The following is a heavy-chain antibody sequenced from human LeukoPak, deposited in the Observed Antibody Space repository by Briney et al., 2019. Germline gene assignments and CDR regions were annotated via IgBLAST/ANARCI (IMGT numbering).Heavy chain of an antibody. Sequence: PGGTLRLSCAASGFTFSSYAMTWVRQAPGKGLEWVSVISGSGDSTHYADSVKGRFTISRDNSKNTLYLQMNSLRAEDTAVYYCAKGNDYGDFLFDYWGQGTLVTVSS. D-gene: IGHD4-17*01. CDR2: ISGSGDST. V-gene: IGHV3-23*01. CDR1: GFTFSSYA. CDR3: AKGNDYGDFLFDY. J-gene: IGHJ4*02.